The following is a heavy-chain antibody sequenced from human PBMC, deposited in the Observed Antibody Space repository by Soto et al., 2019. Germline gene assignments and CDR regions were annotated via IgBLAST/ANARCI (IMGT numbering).Heavy chain of an antibody. V-gene: IGHV1-69*12. CDR1: GGTFSSYA. CDR2: IIPIFGTA. D-gene: IGHD3-22*01. CDR3: ASGTKGSGYYLAPGFQH. Sequence: QVQLVQSGAEVKKPGSSVKVSCKASGGTFSSYAISWVRQAPGQGLEWMGGIIPIFGTANYAQKFQGRVTITADESTSTAYMELSSLRSEDTAVYYCASGTKGSGYYLAPGFQHWGQGTLVTVSS. J-gene: IGHJ1*01.